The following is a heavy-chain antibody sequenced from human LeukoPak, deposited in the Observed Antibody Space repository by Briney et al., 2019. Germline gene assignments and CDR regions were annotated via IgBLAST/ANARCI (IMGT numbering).Heavy chain of an antibody. CDR3: GRDDGSGSLDY. V-gene: IGHV3-20*04. Sequence: GGSLRLSCTASGFTFDDYGMSWVRQAPGKGLEWVSGINWNGGSTGYADSVKGRFTISRDNAKNSLYLQMNSLRAEDTALYYCGRDDGSGSLDYWGQGTLVTVSS. CDR1: GFTFDDYG. J-gene: IGHJ4*02. D-gene: IGHD3-10*01. CDR2: INWNGGST.